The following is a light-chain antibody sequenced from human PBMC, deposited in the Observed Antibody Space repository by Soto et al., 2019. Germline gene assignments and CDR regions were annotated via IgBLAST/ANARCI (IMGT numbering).Light chain of an antibody. CDR2: DVS. V-gene: IGKV1-13*02. CDR3: QQFNASPIT. J-gene: IGKJ5*01. CDR1: QDIRGA. Sequence: AIQVTQSPSSLSASVGDRVTITCRASQDIRGALAWYQQKPGKAPKLLIYDVSTLESGVPSRFSGSGSGTEFTLTICSLQPEDFGTYICQQFNASPITFGHGTRLEIK.